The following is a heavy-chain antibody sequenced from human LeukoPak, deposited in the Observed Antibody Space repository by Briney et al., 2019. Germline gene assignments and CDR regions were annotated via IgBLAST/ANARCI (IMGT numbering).Heavy chain of an antibody. Sequence: ASVKVSCKASGYTFTSYGISWVRQAPGQGLEWMGWISAYNGNTNYAQKLQGRVTMTTDTSTSTAYMELRSLRSDDTAVYYCARETVQNSSWYYYYYYMDVWGKGTTVTVSS. D-gene: IGHD6-13*01. CDR1: GYTFTSYG. V-gene: IGHV1-18*01. CDR2: ISAYNGNT. CDR3: ARETVQNSSWYYYYYYMDV. J-gene: IGHJ6*03.